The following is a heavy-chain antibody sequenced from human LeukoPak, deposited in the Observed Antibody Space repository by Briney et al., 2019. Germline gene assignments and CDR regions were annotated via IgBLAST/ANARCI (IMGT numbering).Heavy chain of an antibody. J-gene: IGHJ5*02. CDR2: INQSGIT. V-gene: IGHV4-39*07. CDR1: GGSISSGSYY. D-gene: IGHD3-22*01. CDR3: ARGFDYYDSSGYYYQWWFDP. Sequence: PSQTLSLTCTVSGGSISSGSYYWSWIRQPPGKGLEWIGEINQSGITNYNPSLKSRVTISVDTSKNQFSLKLSSVTAADTAVYYCARGFDYYDSSGYYYQWWFDPWGQGALVTVSS.